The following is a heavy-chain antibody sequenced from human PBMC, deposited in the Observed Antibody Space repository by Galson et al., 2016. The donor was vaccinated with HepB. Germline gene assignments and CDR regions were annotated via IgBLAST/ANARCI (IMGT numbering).Heavy chain of an antibody. D-gene: IGHD2/OR15-2a*01. Sequence: CAISGDSVSSNSAAWTWIRQSPLRGLEWLGRTYYRSKWYNDYAVSVKSRISITPDTSKNQFSLQLNSVTPEDTGVNYCARVRCSTFRCQNWFDPWGQGTLVTVSS. V-gene: IGHV6-1*01. J-gene: IGHJ5*02. CDR1: GDSVSSNSAA. CDR2: TYYRSKWYN. CDR3: ARVRCSTFRCQNWFDP.